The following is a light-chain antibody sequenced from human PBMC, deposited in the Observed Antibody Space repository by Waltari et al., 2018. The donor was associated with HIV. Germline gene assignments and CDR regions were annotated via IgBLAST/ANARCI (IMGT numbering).Light chain of an antibody. Sequence: DIQMTQIPSFLSASVGNRVTITCRASQPVDRWLALYQQKPGHAPKLLIYKASSLESGVPSRCSGSGSGTEFTLTSSSLQPDEFATYYCQQYSTYSCTFGQGTKLDIK. CDR2: KAS. CDR3: QQYSTYSCT. CDR1: QPVDRW. J-gene: IGKJ2*02. V-gene: IGKV1-5*03.